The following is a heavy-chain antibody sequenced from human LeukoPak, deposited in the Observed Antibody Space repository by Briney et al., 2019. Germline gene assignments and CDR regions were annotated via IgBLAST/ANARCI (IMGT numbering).Heavy chain of an antibody. J-gene: IGHJ4*02. CDR1: GAAYNAYY. Sequence: SETLSLTCAVYGAAYNAYYWSWIRQPPGKGLEWIGDIDHRGTATYNPSLKSRLTLSTDAYKNPLSPELDPVTDAHTAVFLSGVGITILGVAASFDSWGQGNVV. CDR3: GVGITILGVAASFDS. CDR2: IDHRGTA. V-gene: IGHV4-34*01. D-gene: IGHD3-3*01.